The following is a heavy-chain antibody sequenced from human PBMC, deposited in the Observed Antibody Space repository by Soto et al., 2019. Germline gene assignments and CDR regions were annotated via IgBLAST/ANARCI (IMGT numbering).Heavy chain of an antibody. D-gene: IGHD3-22*01. Sequence: GASVKVSCKASGYTFTGYYMHWVRQAPGQGLEWMGWINPNSGGTNYAQKFQGWVTMTRDTSISTAYMELSRLRSDDTAVYYCARGGVYYYDSSGHPNGGAFDIWGQGTMVTVSS. J-gene: IGHJ3*02. V-gene: IGHV1-2*04. CDR1: GYTFTGYY. CDR3: ARGGVYYYDSSGHPNGGAFDI. CDR2: INPNSGGT.